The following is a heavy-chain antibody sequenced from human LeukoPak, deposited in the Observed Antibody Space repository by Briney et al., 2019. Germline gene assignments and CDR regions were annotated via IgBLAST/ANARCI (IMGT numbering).Heavy chain of an antibody. CDR2: ITDSGGST. V-gene: IGHV3-23*01. D-gene: IGHD3-22*01. CDR3: AKGSSGSRPYYFVY. J-gene: IGHJ4*02. Sequence: GGSLRLSCAASGFTFSSYAMSWVRQAPGEGLEWVSAITDSGGSTYYSDSVKGRFTISRDNSKNTLYLQMNTLRAEDTAIYYCAKGSSGSRPYYFVYWGQGTLVPVSS. CDR1: GFTFSSYA.